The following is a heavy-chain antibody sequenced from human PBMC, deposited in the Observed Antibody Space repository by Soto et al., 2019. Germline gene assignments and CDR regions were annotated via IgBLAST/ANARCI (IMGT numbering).Heavy chain of an antibody. V-gene: IGHV1-2*02. CDR3: ARTQTNDY. J-gene: IGHJ4*02. CDR1: GYTFTGYY. Sequence: ASVKVSCKASGYTFTGYYIHWVRQAPGQGLEWMGWINTNSGGANYAQKFQGRVTMTRDTSISTAYMELSRLTSDDTAVYYCARTQTNDYWGQGTLVTVSS. CDR2: INTNSGGA.